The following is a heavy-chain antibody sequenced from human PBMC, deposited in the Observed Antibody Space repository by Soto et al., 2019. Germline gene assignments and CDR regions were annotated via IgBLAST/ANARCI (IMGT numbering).Heavy chain of an antibody. CDR2: ISYDGSNK. D-gene: IGHD5-12*01. CDR1: GFTFSSYA. V-gene: IGHV3-30-3*01. CDR3: ARVAVEMATIHVFDY. J-gene: IGHJ4*02. Sequence: QVQLVESGEGVVQPGRSLRLSCAASGFTFSSYAMHWVRQAPGKGLEWVAVISYDGSNKYYADSVKGRFTISRDNSKNTLYLQMNSLRAEDTAVYYCARVAVEMATIHVFDYWGQGTLVTVSS.